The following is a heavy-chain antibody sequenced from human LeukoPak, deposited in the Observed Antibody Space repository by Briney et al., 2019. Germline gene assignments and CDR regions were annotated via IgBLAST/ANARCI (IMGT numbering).Heavy chain of an antibody. CDR2: ISSDSSYI. V-gene: IGHV3-21*01. CDR1: RTTFRTYS. D-gene: IGHD3-10*01. Sequence: GGSLRLSCAASRTTFRTYSLNWVRQAPGKGLEWVSSISSDSSYIYYADSVKGRFTISRDNAKKSLYLQMNSLRAEDTAVYYCARSRVALWSEDDAFDIWGLGTLVTVSS. J-gene: IGHJ3*02. CDR3: ARSRVALWSEDDAFDI.